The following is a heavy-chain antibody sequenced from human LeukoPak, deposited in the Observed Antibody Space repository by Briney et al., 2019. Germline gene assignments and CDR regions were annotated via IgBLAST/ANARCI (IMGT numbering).Heavy chain of an antibody. CDR1: GYTFTGYY. V-gene: IGHV1-2*02. CDR3: ARGGIMTTFGGVIVDFDY. D-gene: IGHD3-16*02. J-gene: IGHJ4*02. Sequence: ASVKVSCKASGYTFTGYYMHWVRQAPGQGLEWMGWINPNSGGTNYAQKFQGRVTMTRDTSISTAYMELSRLRSDDTAVYYCARGGIMTTFGGVIVDFDYWGQGTLVTVSS. CDR2: INPNSGGT.